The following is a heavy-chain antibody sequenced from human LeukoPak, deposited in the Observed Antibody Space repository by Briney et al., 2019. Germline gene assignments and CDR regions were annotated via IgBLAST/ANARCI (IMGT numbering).Heavy chain of an antibody. CDR2: IYSGGST. CDR1: GFTVSSNY. D-gene: IGHD3-3*01. Sequence: GGSLRLSCAASGFTVSSNYMSWVRQAPGKGLEWVSIIYSGGSTFYADSVEGRFTISRDNSKNTLYLQMNSLRADDTAVYYCAKDYRPHDFWSGLVDYWGQGTLVTVSS. CDR3: AKDYRPHDFWSGLVDY. J-gene: IGHJ4*02. V-gene: IGHV3-53*05.